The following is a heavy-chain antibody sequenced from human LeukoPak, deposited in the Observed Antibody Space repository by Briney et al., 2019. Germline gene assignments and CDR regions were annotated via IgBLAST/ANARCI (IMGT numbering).Heavy chain of an antibody. D-gene: IGHD2-15*01. V-gene: IGHV3-23*01. Sequence: GSLRLSCAASGFTFSTFAMSWVRHAPGKGLEWVSTISGSGTSTYFADSVKGRFTISRDNSKNTLYLQMNSLRAEGTAVYYCAKDPEQLIGYCSGGTCSLRYWGQGTLVTVSS. J-gene: IGHJ4*02. CDR1: GFTFSTFA. CDR2: ISGSGTST. CDR3: AKDPEQLIGYCSGGTCSLRY.